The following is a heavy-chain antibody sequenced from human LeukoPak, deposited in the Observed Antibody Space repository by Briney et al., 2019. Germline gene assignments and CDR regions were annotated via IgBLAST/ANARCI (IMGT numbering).Heavy chain of an antibody. CDR1: GGSISSYY. J-gene: IGHJ3*02. Sequence: NASETLSLTCTASGGSISSYYWSWIRQPPGKGLERIGYIYYSGSTNYNPSLKSRVTISVDTPKNQFSLKLSSVTAADTAVYYCARVGQLVRVRYSSRQWHAFDIWGQGTMVTVS. V-gene: IGHV4-59*12. CDR2: IYYSGST. CDR3: ARVGQLVRVRYSSRQWHAFDI. D-gene: IGHD6-13*01.